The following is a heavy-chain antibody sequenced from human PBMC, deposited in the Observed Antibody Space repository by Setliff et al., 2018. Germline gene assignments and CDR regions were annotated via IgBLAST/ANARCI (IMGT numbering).Heavy chain of an antibody. J-gene: IGHJ3*02. CDR2: ISGSAQTT. D-gene: IGHD1-26*01. Sequence: GGSLRLSCAASGFTYSSYAITWVRQAPGKGLEWVSMISGSAQTTYYADSVKGRFTISRDNSKNTLYLQMNSLRAEDTAVYYCAKVGELLSSAFDIWGQGTMVTVSS. V-gene: IGHV3-23*01. CDR1: GFTYSSYA. CDR3: AKVGELLSSAFDI.